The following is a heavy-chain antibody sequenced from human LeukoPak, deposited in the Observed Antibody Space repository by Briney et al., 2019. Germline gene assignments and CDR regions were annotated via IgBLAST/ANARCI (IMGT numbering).Heavy chain of an antibody. J-gene: IGHJ6*03. CDR3: ARGGSGWNYYYYYMDV. D-gene: IGHD6-19*01. CDR1: GGSISSSRYY. Sequence: SETLSLTCTVSGGSISSSRYYWSWIRQPAGKGLEWVGRIYTSGSTNYNPSLKSRVTMSVDKSKNQFSLKLSSVTAADTAVYYCARGGSGWNYYYYYMDVWGKGTTVTISS. CDR2: IYTSGST. V-gene: IGHV4-61*02.